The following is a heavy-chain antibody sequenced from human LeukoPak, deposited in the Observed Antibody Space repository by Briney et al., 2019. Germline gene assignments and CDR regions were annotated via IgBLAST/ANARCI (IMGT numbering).Heavy chain of an antibody. CDR3: AKSGVGDCSGGSCYSFDWFDP. V-gene: IGHV3-23*01. CDR2: ISGSGGST. CDR1: GFTLSSYG. Sequence: GGTLRLSCAASGFTLSSYGMSWVRQAPGEGLEWVSAISGSGGSTYYADSVKGRFTISRDNSKNTLYLQMNSLRAEDTAVYYCAKSGVGDCSGGSCYSFDWFDPWGQGTLVTVSS. D-gene: IGHD2-15*01. J-gene: IGHJ5*02.